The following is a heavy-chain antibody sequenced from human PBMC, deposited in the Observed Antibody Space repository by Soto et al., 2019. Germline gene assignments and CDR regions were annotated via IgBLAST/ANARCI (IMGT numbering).Heavy chain of an antibody. V-gene: IGHV1-2*04. CDR1: GYTFTGYY. D-gene: IGHD5-12*01. CDR2: INPNSGGT. Sequence: ASVKVSCKASGYTFTGYYMHWVRQAPGQGLEWMGWINPNSGGTNYAQKFQGWVTMTRDTSISTAYMELSRLRSDDTAVYYCAGVPHLVGATITTYYSGRAVGGKGTTVPAPS. CDR3: AGVPHLVGATITTYYSGRAV. J-gene: IGHJ6*04.